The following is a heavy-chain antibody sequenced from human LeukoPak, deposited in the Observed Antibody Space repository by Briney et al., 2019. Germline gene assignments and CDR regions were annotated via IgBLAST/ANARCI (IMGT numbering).Heavy chain of an antibody. D-gene: IGHD3-10*01. CDR1: GYTFTRSW. Sequence: GESLKISCEGSGYTFTRSWIGWARQLPGKGLEWMGIIYPGDSDTRYSPSFKGQVTISADKSTGIAYLQWGSLKASDTAMYYCARQDGSGSYDWGQGALVTVSS. J-gene: IGHJ4*02. CDR2: IYPGDSDT. V-gene: IGHV5-51*01. CDR3: ARQDGSGSYD.